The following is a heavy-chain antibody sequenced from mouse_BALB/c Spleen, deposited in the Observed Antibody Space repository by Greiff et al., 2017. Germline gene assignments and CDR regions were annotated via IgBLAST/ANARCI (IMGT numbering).Heavy chain of an antibody. V-gene: IGHV5-6-3*01. CDR1: GFTFSSYG. Sequence: EVQLVESGGGLVQPGGSLKLSCAASGFTFSSYGMSWVRQTPDKRLELVATINSNGGSTYYPDSVKGRFTISRDNAKNTLYLQMSSLKSEDTAMYYCAREGPYDYDGYYYAMDYWGQGTSVTVSS. CDR3: AREGPYDYDGYYYAMDY. J-gene: IGHJ4*01. D-gene: IGHD2-4*01. CDR2: INSNGGST.